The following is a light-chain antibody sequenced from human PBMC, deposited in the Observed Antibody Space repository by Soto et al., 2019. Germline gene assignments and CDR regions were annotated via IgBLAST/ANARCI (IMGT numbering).Light chain of an antibody. CDR1: QSVNIN. CDR3: QQYNDWAPLT. V-gene: IGKV3-15*01. Sequence: DIVMTQSPATLSVSPGERATLSCRASQSVNINLAWYQQKPGQAPRLLIYGTSTRATGVPARFSGSGSGTEFTLTISNLQSEDFAVYYCQQYNDWAPLTFGGGTKVDIK. CDR2: GTS. J-gene: IGKJ4*01.